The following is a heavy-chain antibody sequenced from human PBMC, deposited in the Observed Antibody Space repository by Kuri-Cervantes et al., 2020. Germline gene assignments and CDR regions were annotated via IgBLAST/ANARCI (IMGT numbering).Heavy chain of an antibody. D-gene: IGHD6-6*01. J-gene: IGHJ6*02. Sequence: GGSLKISCAASGFTFSDYYMSWIRQAPGKGLEWVSYISSSGSTIYYADSVKGRFTISRDNAKNSLYLQMNSLRAEDTAVYYCARDRVAARLYYYYGMDVWGQGTTVTVSS. CDR1: GFTFSDYY. CDR2: ISSSGSTI. CDR3: ARDRVAARLYYYYGMDV. V-gene: IGHV3-11*01.